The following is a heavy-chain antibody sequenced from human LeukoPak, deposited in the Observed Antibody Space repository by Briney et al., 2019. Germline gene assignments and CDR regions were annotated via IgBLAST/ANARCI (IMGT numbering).Heavy chain of an antibody. CDR1: GFTLSGSA. CDR2: IRSKANSYAT. Sequence: AGSLRLACAASGFTLSGSAMRWVRQASGKGLEWVGRIRSKANSYATAYAASVKGRFTISRDDSKNTAYLQMNSLKTEDTAVYYGRGWSGYSLENDYWGQGTLVIVSS. D-gene: IGHD3-3*01. V-gene: IGHV3-73*01. J-gene: IGHJ4*02. CDR3: RGWSGYSLENDY.